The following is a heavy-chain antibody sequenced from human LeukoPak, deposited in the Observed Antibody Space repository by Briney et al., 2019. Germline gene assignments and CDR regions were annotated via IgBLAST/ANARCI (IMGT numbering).Heavy chain of an antibody. Sequence: PGGSLRLSCAASGFTFDDYAMHWVRQAPGKGLEWVSLISGDGGSTYYADSVEGRFTISRDNSKNSLYLQMNSLRTEDTALYYCAKVYGFGELLGNFDYWGQGTLVTVSS. D-gene: IGHD3-10*01. V-gene: IGHV3-43*02. CDR3: AKVYGFGELLGNFDY. CDR1: GFTFDDYA. CDR2: ISGDGGST. J-gene: IGHJ4*02.